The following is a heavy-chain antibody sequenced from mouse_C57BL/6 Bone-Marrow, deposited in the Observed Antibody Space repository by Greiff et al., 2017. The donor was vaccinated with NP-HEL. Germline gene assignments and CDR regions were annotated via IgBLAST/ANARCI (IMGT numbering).Heavy chain of an antibody. CDR1: GYTFTSYW. D-gene: IGHD3-3*01. Sequence: QSCKASGYTFTSYWMHWVKQRPGRGLEWIGRIDPNSGGTKYNEKFKSKATLTVDKPSSTAYMQLSSLTSEDSAVYYCARGVGTGWYFDVWGTGTTVTVSS. CDR3: ARGVGTGWYFDV. J-gene: IGHJ1*03. CDR2: IDPNSGGT. V-gene: IGHV1-72*01.